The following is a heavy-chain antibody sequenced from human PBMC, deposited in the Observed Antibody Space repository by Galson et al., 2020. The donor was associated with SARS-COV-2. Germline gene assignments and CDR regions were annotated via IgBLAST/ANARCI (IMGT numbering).Heavy chain of an antibody. J-gene: IGHJ4*02. D-gene: IGHD3-16*01. Sequence: SETLSLTCAVYGGSFSGYYWSWIRQPPGKGLEWIGEINHSGSTNYNPSLKSRVTISVDTSKNQFSLKLSSVTAADTAVYYCARCVWGDYPDYWGQGTLVTVSS. CDR2: INHSGST. CDR1: GGSFSGYY. CDR3: ARCVWGDYPDY. V-gene: IGHV4-34*01.